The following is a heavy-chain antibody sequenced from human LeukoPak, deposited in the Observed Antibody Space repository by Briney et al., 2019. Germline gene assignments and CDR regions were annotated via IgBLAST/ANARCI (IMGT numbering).Heavy chain of an antibody. CDR2: INPSGGST. CDR1: GYTFTSYY. J-gene: IGHJ4*02. D-gene: IGHD3-22*01. Sequence: ASVKVSCKASGYTFTSYYMHWVRQAPGQGLEWMGIINPSGGSTSYAQKFQGRVTMTRDMSTITVYMELSSLSSEDTAVYYCARGPRRGSSGYYYGDYWGQGTLVTVSS. CDR3: ARGPRRGSSGYYYGDY. V-gene: IGHV1-46*01.